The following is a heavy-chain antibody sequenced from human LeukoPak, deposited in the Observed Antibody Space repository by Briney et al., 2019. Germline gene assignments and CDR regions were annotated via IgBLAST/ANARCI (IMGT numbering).Heavy chain of an antibody. D-gene: IGHD2-2*02. CDR3: ARDLGSRPAAIGHCYYHMDV. CDR2: ISWNSGRI. V-gene: IGHV3-9*01. CDR1: GFIFDDYG. J-gene: IGHJ6*02. Sequence: PGRSLRLSCATSGFIFDDYGMHWVRQAPGKGLEWVSGISWNSGRIDYADSVKGRFTISRDNAKNSLYLQINSLRVEDTALYYCARDLGSRPAAIGHCYYHMDVWGQGTTVTVSS.